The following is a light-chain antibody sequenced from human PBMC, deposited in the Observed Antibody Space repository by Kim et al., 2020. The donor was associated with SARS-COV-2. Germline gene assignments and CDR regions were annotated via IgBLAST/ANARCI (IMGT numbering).Light chain of an antibody. J-gene: IGLJ3*02. CDR3: SSYTSSKTWV. CDR1: NSDIGGYNY. CDR2: DVT. V-gene: IGLV2-14*03. Sequence: GQSITISDTGTNSDIGGYNYVSWYQQHPGKAPKLMIYDVTKRPSGVSNRFSGSKSGNTASLTISGLQADDEADYYCSSYTSSKTWVFGGGTKLTVL.